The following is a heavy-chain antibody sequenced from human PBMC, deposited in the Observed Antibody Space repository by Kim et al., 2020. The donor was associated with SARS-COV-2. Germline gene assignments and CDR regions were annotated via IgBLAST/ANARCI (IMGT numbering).Heavy chain of an antibody. CDR2: IYPGDSDT. J-gene: IGHJ3*02. V-gene: IGHV5-51*01. CDR1: GYSFTSYW. D-gene: IGHD3-22*01. Sequence: GESLKISCKGSGYSFTSYWIGWVRQMPGKGLEWMGIIYPGDSDTRYSPSFQGQVTISADKSISTAYLQWSSLKASDTAMYYCARPPIFNYYDSSGYNDAFDIWGQGTMVTVSS. CDR3: ARPPIFNYYDSSGYNDAFDI.